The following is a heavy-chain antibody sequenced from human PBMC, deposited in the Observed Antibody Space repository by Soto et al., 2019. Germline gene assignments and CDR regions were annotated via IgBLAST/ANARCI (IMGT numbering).Heavy chain of an antibody. Sequence: QVQLQESGPGLVKPSETLSLTCTVSGGSISSYYWSWIRQPPGKGLEWIGYIYYSGSTNYNPSIKSRVTISVDTSKNQFSLKLSSVTAADTAVYYCARDRIAVAGIGYYYYGMDVWGQGTTVTVSS. D-gene: IGHD6-19*01. J-gene: IGHJ6*02. V-gene: IGHV4-59*01. CDR3: ARDRIAVAGIGYYYYGMDV. CDR1: GGSISSYY. CDR2: IYYSGST.